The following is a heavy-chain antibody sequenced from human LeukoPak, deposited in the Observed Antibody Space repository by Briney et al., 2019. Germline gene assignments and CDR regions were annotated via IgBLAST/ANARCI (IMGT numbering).Heavy chain of an antibody. J-gene: IGHJ3*02. V-gene: IGHV3-48*01. CDR3: ARDLDPRVRGVISAAFDI. Sequence: GGSLRLSCAASGFTFSSYSMNWVRQAPGKGLEWVSYISSSSSTIYYADSVKGRFTISRDNAKNSLYLQMNSLRAEDTAVYYCARDLDPRVRGVISAAFDIWGQGTMVTVSS. CDR1: GFTFSSYS. CDR2: ISSSSSTI. D-gene: IGHD3-10*01.